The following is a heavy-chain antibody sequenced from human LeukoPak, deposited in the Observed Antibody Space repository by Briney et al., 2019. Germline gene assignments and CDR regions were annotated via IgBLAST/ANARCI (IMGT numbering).Heavy chain of an antibody. CDR3: ARSPRIRITMIRGVPDAFDI. V-gene: IGHV4-59*01. Sequence: SETLSLTCTVSGGSISGYYWSWIRQPPGKGLEWIGYVYYSGSTNYNPSLKSRGTISVDTSENQFSLKLRSVTAADTAVYYCARSPRIRITMIRGVPDAFDIWGQGTMVTVSS. J-gene: IGHJ3*02. CDR2: VYYSGST. D-gene: IGHD3-10*01. CDR1: GGSISGYY.